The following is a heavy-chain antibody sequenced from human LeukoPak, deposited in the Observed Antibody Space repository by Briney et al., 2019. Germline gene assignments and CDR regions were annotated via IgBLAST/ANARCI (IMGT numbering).Heavy chain of an antibody. CDR1: GFTFSGYW. Sequence: GGSLRLSCVTSGFTFSGYWMSWVRQAPGKGLEWVAHINPDGGDKQYVDSVKGRITISRDNAKQSLFLQMDTLRSEDTAVYSCVRKLNYWGQGTLVTVSS. CDR3: VRKLNY. CDR2: INPDGGDK. J-gene: IGHJ4*02. V-gene: IGHV3-7*01. D-gene: IGHD6-6*01.